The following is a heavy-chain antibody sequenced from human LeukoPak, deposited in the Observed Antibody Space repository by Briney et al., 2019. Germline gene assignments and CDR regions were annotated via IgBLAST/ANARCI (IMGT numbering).Heavy chain of an antibody. Sequence: PGGSLRLSCAASGFTFSSYSMNWVRQAPGKGLEWVSYISSSSSTIYYADSVKGRFTISRDNAKNSLYLQMNSLRAEDTAVYYCARDPARAVAGHDYWGQGTLVTVSS. CDR2: ISSSSSTI. J-gene: IGHJ4*02. V-gene: IGHV3-48*01. CDR3: ARDPARAVAGHDY. CDR1: GFTFSSYS. D-gene: IGHD6-19*01.